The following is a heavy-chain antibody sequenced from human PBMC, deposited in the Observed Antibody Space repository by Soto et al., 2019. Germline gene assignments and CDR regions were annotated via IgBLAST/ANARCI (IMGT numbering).Heavy chain of an antibody. Sequence: QVQLQESGPGLVKPSETLSLTCTVSGGSISSYYWSWIRQPPGKGLEWIGYIYYSGSTNYNPSLKSRVTISVDTSKNQFSLKLSSVTAADTAVYYCARVHLTTVPYFDYWGQGTLVTVSS. CDR1: GGSISSYY. CDR3: ARVHLTTVPYFDY. V-gene: IGHV4-59*01. CDR2: IYYSGST. D-gene: IGHD4-17*01. J-gene: IGHJ4*02.